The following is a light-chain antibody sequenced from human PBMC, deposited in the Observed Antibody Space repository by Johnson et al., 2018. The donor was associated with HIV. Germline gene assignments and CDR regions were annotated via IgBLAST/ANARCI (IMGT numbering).Light chain of an antibody. Sequence: TQPPSVSAAPGQKVTISCSGSSSNIGNNYVSWSQQLPGTAPKLIIYENNKRPSGIPDRFSGSKSGTSATLVITGLQTGDEADYYCGTWDSSLSASYVFGTGTKVTVL. CDR2: ENN. CDR1: SSNIGNNY. J-gene: IGLJ1*01. V-gene: IGLV1-51*02. CDR3: GTWDSSLSASYV.